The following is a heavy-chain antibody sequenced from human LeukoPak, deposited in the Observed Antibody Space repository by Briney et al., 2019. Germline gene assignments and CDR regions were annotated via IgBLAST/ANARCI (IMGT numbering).Heavy chain of an antibody. Sequence: SETLSLTCAVYGGSFSGYYWSWIRQPPGKGLEWIGEINHSGSTNYNPSLKSRVTISVDTSKNQFSLKLSSVTAADTAVYYCARGLGVATSVDYWGQGTLVTVSS. CDR1: GGSFSGYY. D-gene: IGHD5-12*01. V-gene: IGHV4-34*01. J-gene: IGHJ4*02. CDR2: INHSGST. CDR3: ARGLGVATSVDY.